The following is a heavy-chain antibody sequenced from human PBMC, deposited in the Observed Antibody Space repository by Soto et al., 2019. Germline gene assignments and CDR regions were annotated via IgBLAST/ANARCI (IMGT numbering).Heavy chain of an antibody. J-gene: IGHJ6*02. CDR1: EFTFRSYA. CDR2: ISYDGRNK. V-gene: IGHV3-30-3*01. Sequence: GGSLRLSCAASEFTFRSYAMHWVRQAPGKGLEWVSIISYDGRNKYYADAVRGRFSISRDNSKNTLYLQMNSLRAEDTAVYYCAREGGYCSGGSCYPTGMDVSGQGTTVTVSS. CDR3: AREGGYCSGGSCYPTGMDV. D-gene: IGHD2-15*01.